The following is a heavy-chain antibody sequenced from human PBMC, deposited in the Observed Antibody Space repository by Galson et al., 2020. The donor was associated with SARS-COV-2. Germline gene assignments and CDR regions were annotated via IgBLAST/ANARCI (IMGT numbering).Heavy chain of an antibody. CDR2: IYGDDDK. Sequence: ESGPTLVKPTQTLTLTCTFSGFSLSSGAVGVGWIRQPPGKALEMVAVIYGDDDKRYSPSLKSRLIITKDTSKNQVVLTMTNMDPVDTATYYCAHRGPGWRGMDVWGPGTTVTVYS. J-gene: IGHJ6*02. V-gene: IGHV2-5*02. CDR3: AHRGPGWRGMDV. CDR1: GFSLSSGAVG.